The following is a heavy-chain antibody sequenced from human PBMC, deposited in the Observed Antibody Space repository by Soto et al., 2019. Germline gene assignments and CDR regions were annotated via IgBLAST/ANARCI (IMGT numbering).Heavy chain of an antibody. J-gene: IGHJ4*02. V-gene: IGHV1-18*01. CDR1: GYSFISYG. CDR3: ARMLSSSVDN. Sequence: QVHLVQSGAEVKKPGASVKVSCKASGYSFISYGITWVRQAPGQGLEWMGWISTYIGNAKYAQKLQGRVTLTTDTSTGTAYMELRSLRSDDTAVYYCARMLSSSVDNWGQGTLVTVSS. D-gene: IGHD2-2*01. CDR2: ISTYIGNA.